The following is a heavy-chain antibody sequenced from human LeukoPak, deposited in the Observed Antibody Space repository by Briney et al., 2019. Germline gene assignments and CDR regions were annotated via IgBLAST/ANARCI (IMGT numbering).Heavy chain of an antibody. CDR3: VRGNDYGGPHY. J-gene: IGHJ4*02. Sequence: GGSLRLSCAASGFTFSSYTMHWIRQAPGKGLEWVSSISGSNSYIFYADSVKGRFTISRDNGKNTLFLQMNSLRAEDAAVYYCVRGNDYGGPHYWGQGTLVTVSS. CDR1: GFTFSSYT. CDR2: ISGSNSYI. D-gene: IGHD4-23*01. V-gene: IGHV3-21*01.